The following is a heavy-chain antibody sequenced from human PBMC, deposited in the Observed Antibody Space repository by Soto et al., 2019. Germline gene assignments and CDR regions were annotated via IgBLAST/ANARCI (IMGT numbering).Heavy chain of an antibody. D-gene: IGHD5-18*01. Sequence: PGGSLRLSCAASGFTFSGSAMHWVRQASGKGLEWVGRIRSKANSYATAYAASVKGGFTISRDDSKNTAYLQMNSLKTEDTAVYYCTSGSYGPEYYYYGMDVWGQGTTVTVSS. V-gene: IGHV3-73*01. CDR2: IRSKANSYAT. CDR1: GFTFSGSA. CDR3: TSGSYGPEYYYYGMDV. J-gene: IGHJ6*02.